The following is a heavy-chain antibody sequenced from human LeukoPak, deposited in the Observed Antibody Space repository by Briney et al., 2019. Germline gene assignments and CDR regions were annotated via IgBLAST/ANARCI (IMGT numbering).Heavy chain of an antibody. V-gene: IGHV4-61*02. Sequence: SETLSLTCTVSGGSISSGSYYWSWIRQPAGKGLVWIGRIYTSGSTNYNPSLKSRVTISVDTSKNQFALKLSSVTAADTAVYYCARVRYSSSSGDYYYYMDVWGKGTTVTVSS. CDR2: IYTSGST. CDR1: GGSISSGSYY. CDR3: ARVRYSSSSGDYYYYMDV. J-gene: IGHJ6*03. D-gene: IGHD6-6*01.